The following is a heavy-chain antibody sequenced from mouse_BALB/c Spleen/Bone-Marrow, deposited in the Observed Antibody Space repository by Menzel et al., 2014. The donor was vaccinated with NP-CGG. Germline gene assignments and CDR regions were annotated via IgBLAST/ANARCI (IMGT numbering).Heavy chain of an antibody. CDR2: IDPANGNT. CDR1: GFNIKDTY. CDR3: ASYYYGSSRFAY. J-gene: IGHJ3*01. D-gene: IGHD1-1*01. Sequence: EVQLQQSGAELVKPGASVKLSCTASGFNIKDTYMHWVKQRPEQGLEWIGRIDPANGNTKYGPKFQGKATITADTPSNTAYLQLSSLTSEDTAVYYCASYYYGSSRFAYWGQGTLVTVSA. V-gene: IGHV14-3*02.